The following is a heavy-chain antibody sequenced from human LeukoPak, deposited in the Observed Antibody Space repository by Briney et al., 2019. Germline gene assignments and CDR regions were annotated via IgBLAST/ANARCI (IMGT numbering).Heavy chain of an antibody. CDR1: GYSITSGYY. Sequence: PSETLSLTCGVSGYSITSGYYWAWIRHPPGKGLEWIGNIYQSGSTYYNPSFKSRVTISVDTSKNQFSLKLSSVTAADTAVYYCARRYSNYFFDYWGQGTLVTVSS. CDR2: IYQSGST. CDR3: ARRYSNYFFDY. J-gene: IGHJ4*02. D-gene: IGHD4-11*01. V-gene: IGHV4-38-2*01.